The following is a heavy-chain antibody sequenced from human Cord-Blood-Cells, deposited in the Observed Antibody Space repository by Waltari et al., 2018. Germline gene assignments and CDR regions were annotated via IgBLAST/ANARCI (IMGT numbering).Heavy chain of an antibody. V-gene: IGHV4-34*01. J-gene: IGHJ4*02. CDR3: ARGLKGGSYYFDY. Sequence: QVQLRQWGAGLLKPSETLSLTCAVYGGSFSGYYWSWFRQHPGKGLEWIGEINHSGSTNYNPSLKSRVTISVDTSKNQFSLKLSSVTAADTAVYYCARGLKGGSYYFDYWGQGTLVTVSS. CDR2: INHSGST. CDR1: GGSFSGYY. D-gene: IGHD1-26*01.